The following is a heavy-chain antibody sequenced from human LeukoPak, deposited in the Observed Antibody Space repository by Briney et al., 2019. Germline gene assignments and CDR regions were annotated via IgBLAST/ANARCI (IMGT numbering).Heavy chain of an antibody. D-gene: IGHD5-24*01. CDR3: AREGKWLQLRYFDY. Sequence: GGSLRLSCAASGFTVSSNYMSWVRQAPGKGLEWVSVIHTGGSTYYADSVMGRFTISRDTSNNTLYLQMNSLRADDTAVYYCAREGKWLQLRYFDYWGQGTLVTVSS. CDR2: IHTGGST. V-gene: IGHV3-53*01. J-gene: IGHJ4*02. CDR1: GFTVSSNY.